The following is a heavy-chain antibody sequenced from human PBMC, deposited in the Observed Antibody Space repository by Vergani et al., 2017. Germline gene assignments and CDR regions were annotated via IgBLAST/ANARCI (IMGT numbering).Heavy chain of an antibody. CDR3: AEVPPLCSSSFYDLVY. CDR2: ISGSGGST. J-gene: IGHJ4*02. CDR1: GFTFSSYA. D-gene: IGHD6-13*01. Sequence: EVQLLESGGGLVQPGGSLRLSCAASGFTFSSYAMSWVRQAPGKGLEWVSAISGSGGSTYYADSVKGRFTISRDNSKNTLYLQMNSLRAEDTAVYYCAEVPPLCSSSFYDLVYCGQVTLFAFSS. V-gene: IGHV3-23*01.